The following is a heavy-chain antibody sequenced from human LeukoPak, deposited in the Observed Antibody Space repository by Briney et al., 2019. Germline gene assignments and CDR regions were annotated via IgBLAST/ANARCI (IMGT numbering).Heavy chain of an antibody. J-gene: IGHJ4*02. V-gene: IGHV4-38-2*02. CDR2: IYHSGST. CDR1: GYSISSGYY. Sequence: SETLSLTCTVSGYSISSGYYWGWIRQPPGKGLEWIGSIYHSGSTYYNPSLKSRVTISVDTSKNQFSLKLSSVTAADTAVYYCARDQAYYYDSSGINTFDYWGQGTLVTVSS. CDR3: ARDQAYYYDSSGINTFDY. D-gene: IGHD3-22*01.